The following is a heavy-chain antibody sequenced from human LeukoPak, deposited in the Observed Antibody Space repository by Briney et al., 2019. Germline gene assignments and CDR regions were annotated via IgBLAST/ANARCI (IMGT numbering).Heavy chain of an antibody. D-gene: IGHD3-9*01. V-gene: IGHV3-30*18. CDR3: AKDRTYYDLLTGSFDY. J-gene: IGHJ4*02. Sequence: GGSLRLSCAASGFTFSSYGMHWVRQAPGKGLEGVAVISFGGSSNYYADSVKGRFTISRDNSKNTLYLQMNSLRAEDTAVYYCAKDRTYYDLLTGSFDYWGQGTLVTVSS. CDR1: GFTFSSYG. CDR2: ISFGGSSN.